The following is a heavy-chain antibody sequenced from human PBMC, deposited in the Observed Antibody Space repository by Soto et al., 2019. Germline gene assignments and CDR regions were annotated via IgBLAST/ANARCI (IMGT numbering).Heavy chain of an antibody. CDR2: IHYSGNT. CDR3: ASSQRSGYPDY. D-gene: IGHD3-3*01. J-gene: IGHJ4*02. Sequence: QVQLQESGPGLVKPSQTLSLTCTVSGGSISSGGYYWSWIRQHPGKGLEWIGYIHYSGNTYYNPSLKSRVTISVDTSKNQLSLNLNSVTAADTAVYFCASSQRSGYPDYWGQGTLVTVSS. V-gene: IGHV4-31*03. CDR1: GGSISSGGYY.